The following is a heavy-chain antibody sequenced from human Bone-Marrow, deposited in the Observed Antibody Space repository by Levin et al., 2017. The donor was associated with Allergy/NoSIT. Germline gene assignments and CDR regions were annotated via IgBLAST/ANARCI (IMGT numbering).Heavy chain of an antibody. J-gene: IGHJ4*02. CDR3: ARGGVQDMTTVTIFDY. D-gene: IGHD4-17*01. CDR2: MNPNSGNT. CDR1: GYTFTSYD. Sequence: ASVKVSCKASGYTFTSYDINWVRQATGQGLEWMGWMNPNSGNTGYAQKFQGRVTMTRNTSISTAYMELSSLRSEDTAVYYCARGGVQDMTTVTIFDYWGQGTLVTVSS. V-gene: IGHV1-8*01.